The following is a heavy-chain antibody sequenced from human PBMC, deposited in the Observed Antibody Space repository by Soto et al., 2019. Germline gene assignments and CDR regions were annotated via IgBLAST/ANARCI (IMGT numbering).Heavy chain of an antibody. CDR2: MNPNSGNT. J-gene: IGHJ6*03. D-gene: IGHD6-13*01. CDR3: ARGLWLGSSSWLTHYYYMDV. Sequence: QVQLVQSGAEVKKPGASVKVSCKASGYTFTSYDINWVRQATGQGLEWMGWMNPNSGNTGYAQKFQGRVTMTRNTSISTAYIELSSLRSEDTAVYYCARGLWLGSSSWLTHYYYMDVWGKGTTVTVSS. CDR1: GYTFTSYD. V-gene: IGHV1-8*01.